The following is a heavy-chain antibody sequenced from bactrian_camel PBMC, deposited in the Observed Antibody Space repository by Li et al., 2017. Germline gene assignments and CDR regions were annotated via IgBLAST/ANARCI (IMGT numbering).Heavy chain of an antibody. V-gene: IGHV3S53*01. J-gene: IGHJ4*01. D-gene: IGHD2*01. CDR2: MEGDGTT. Sequence: HVQLVESGGGSVQAGGSLRLSCAASGYTYSTRMCMGWFRQAPGNQREGVAAMEGDGTTTYGESVKGRFTISLENGTLFLQTNSLKPEDTAMYYCAADPLYLMVRGTPCVVTEVLEFNNKGQGTQVTVS. CDR1: GYTYSTRMC.